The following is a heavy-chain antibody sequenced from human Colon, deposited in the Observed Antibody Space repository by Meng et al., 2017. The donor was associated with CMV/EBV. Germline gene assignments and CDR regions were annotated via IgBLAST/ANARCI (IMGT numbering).Heavy chain of an antibody. Sequence: GGSLRLSCEASEITFINYQMNWVRLAPGKGLEWVSSISATSSTIYYADSVKGRFTISRDNARNSLFLQMNSLRAEDTAIYYCAGDLGNWNDVTQDYYFGMDVWGRGTTVTVSS. V-gene: IGHV3-48*03. CDR2: ISATSSTI. CDR3: AGDLGNWNDVTQDYYFGMDV. J-gene: IGHJ6*02. CDR1: EITFINYQ. D-gene: IGHD1-20*01.